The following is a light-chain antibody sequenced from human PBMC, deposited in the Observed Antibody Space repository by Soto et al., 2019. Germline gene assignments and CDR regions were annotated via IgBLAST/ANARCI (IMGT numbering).Light chain of an antibody. Sequence: EIVMTQSPATLSVSPGERATLSCRASQSVSSNLARYQQKPGQAPRLLISGASTRATGIPARFSGSGSGTEFTLTISSLQSEDFAVYYCQQDNNWPLFGPGTKVDIK. V-gene: IGKV3-15*01. CDR2: GAS. CDR3: QQDNNWPL. CDR1: QSVSSN. J-gene: IGKJ3*01.